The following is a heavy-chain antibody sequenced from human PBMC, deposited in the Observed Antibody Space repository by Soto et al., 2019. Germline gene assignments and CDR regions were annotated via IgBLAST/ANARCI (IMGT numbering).Heavy chain of an antibody. D-gene: IGHD6-13*01. CDR2: ISSSGDVT. V-gene: IGHV3-23*01. CDR3: ANSFSPSSTNWLCHFDH. Sequence: GGSLSLSCAPSGFTFSTNAMSWVRPAPGKGLEWVSAISSSGDVTFYADSSKGPFTISRDNSKDTLYLQMSSLRAEDTAVYYCANSFSPSSTNWLCHFDHWGQGTLVTVSS. CDR1: GFTFSTNA. J-gene: IGHJ4*02.